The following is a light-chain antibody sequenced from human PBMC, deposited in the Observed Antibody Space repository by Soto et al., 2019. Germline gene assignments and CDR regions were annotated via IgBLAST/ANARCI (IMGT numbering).Light chain of an antibody. CDR2: GAS. J-gene: IGKJ1*01. Sequence: EIVLTQSPGTLSFSPGERATLSCRASQSITNNYLAWYQQKAGQVPRLLLYGASTRPTGIPDRFSGSGSGTDFTLTITRLEPDDFAVYYCQHYGSSPRTFGQGNKV. V-gene: IGKV3-20*01. CDR1: QSITNNY. CDR3: QHYGSSPRT.